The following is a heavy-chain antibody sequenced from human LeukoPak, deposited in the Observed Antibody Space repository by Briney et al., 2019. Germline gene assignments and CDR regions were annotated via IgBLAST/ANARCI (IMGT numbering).Heavy chain of an antibody. CDR1: GGSFSGYY. CDR2: INHSGST. V-gene: IGHV4-34*01. CDR3: ARRWIAAAGRFDY. J-gene: IGHJ4*02. D-gene: IGHD6-13*01. Sequence: SETLSLTCAVYGGSFSGYYWIWIRQPPGKGLEWIGEINHSGSTNYNPSLKSRVTISVDTSKNQFSLKLSSVTAADTAVYYCARRWIAAAGRFDYWGQGTLVTVSS.